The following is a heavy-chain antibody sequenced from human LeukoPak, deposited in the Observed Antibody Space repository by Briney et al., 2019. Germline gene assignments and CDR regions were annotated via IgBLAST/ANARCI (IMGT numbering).Heavy chain of an antibody. D-gene: IGHD2-2*02. CDR3: ATDYGRYCSSTSCYTPWFDP. V-gene: IGHV1-24*01. CDR2: FDPEDGET. J-gene: IGHJ5*02. CDR1: GYTLTELS. Sequence: GASVKVSCKVSGYTLTELSMHWVRQAPGKGLEWMGGFDPEDGETIYAQKFQGRVTMTEDTSTDTAYMELSSLRSEDTAVYYCATDYGRYCSSTSCYTPWFDPWGQGTLVTVSS.